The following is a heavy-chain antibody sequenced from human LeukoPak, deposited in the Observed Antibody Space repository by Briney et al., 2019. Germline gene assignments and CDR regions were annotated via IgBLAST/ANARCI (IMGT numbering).Heavy chain of an antibody. V-gene: IGHV4-39*01. J-gene: IGHJ4*02. CDR3: AKSGGYGLIDY. D-gene: IGHD1-26*01. Sequence: SETLSPTCTVSGASISGSGYYWGWIRQPPGKGLEWIGSIYSSGSTYYNASLQSRVTISIETSKNQISLRLNSVTAAATAMYYCAKSGGYGLIDYWGQGTLVTVSS. CDR2: IYSSGST. CDR1: GASISGSGYY.